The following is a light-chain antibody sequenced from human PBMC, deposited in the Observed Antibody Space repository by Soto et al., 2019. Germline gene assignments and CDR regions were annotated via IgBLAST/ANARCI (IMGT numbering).Light chain of an antibody. CDR2: KAS. V-gene: IGKV1-5*03. CDR3: QQYNTYRT. Sequence: DIQMTQSPSTLSASVGDRVTITCRASQSISNWLAWYQQKPGKVPKLLIYKASTLESGVPSRFSGSGSGTEFTLTISSLQPDDFATYYCQQYNTYRTFGQGTKVDIK. J-gene: IGKJ1*01. CDR1: QSISNW.